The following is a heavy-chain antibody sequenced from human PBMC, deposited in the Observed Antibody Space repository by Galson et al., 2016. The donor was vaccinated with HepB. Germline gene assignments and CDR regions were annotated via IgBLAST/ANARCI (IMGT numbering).Heavy chain of an antibody. J-gene: IGHJ4*02. CDR2: IWYDGVNT. CDR3: ATSSPSSQPAN. Sequence: SLRLSCAASGFTLSSYGIHWVRQAPGKGLEWVAVIWYDGVNTYYADSVKGRFTISRDDLKDTAYLQMNSLKTEDTAVYYCATSSPSSQPANWGQGTLVTVSS. CDR1: GFTLSSYG. V-gene: IGHV3-33*01. D-gene: IGHD2-2*01.